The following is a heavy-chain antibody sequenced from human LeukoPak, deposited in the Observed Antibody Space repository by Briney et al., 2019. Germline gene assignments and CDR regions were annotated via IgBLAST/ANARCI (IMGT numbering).Heavy chain of an antibody. CDR2: MSGSGGTT. J-gene: IGHJ4*02. CDR3: ARDPGDYFDY. V-gene: IGHV3-23*01. CDR1: GFTFSSYG. D-gene: IGHD4-17*01. Sequence: GGSLRLSCAASGFTFSSYGMSWVRQAPGKGLEWVSAMSGSGGTTYYADSVKGRLTISRDNSKNTLYLQMNSLRAEDTAVYYCARDPGDYFDYWGQGTLVTVSS.